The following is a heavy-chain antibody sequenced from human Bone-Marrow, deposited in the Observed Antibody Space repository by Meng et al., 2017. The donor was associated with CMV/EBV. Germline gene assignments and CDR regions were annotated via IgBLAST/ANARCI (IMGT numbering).Heavy chain of an antibody. D-gene: IGHD3-9*01. J-gene: IGHJ4*02. CDR1: GYSISSGYY. Sequence: GSLRLSCTVSGYSISSGYYWGWIRQPPGKGLEWIGSIYHSGSTYYKPSLKSRVTISVDTSKIQFSLKLSSVTAAETAVYYSASYYDVLTVPVYWGQGTLVTVSS. CDR2: IYHSGST. V-gene: IGHV4-38-2*02. CDR3: ASYYDVLTVPVY.